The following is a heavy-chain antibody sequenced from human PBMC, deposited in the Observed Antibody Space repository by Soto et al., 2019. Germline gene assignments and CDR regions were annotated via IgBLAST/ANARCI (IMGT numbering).Heavy chain of an antibody. J-gene: IGHJ4*02. CDR2: ISYDGSNK. D-gene: IGHD6-19*01. CDR3: APLTGPSVY. Sequence: WWSLRLSCSASVFTFSSYGMHRVRQAPGKGLEWVAVISYDGSNKYYADSVKGRFTISRDNSKNTLYLQMNSLRAEDTAVYYCAPLTGPSVYWGQGTLVTVSS. CDR1: VFTFSSYG. V-gene: IGHV3-30*03.